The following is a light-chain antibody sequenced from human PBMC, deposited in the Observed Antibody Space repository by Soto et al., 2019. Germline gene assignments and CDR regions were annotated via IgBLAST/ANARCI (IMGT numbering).Light chain of an antibody. CDR3: SSYTSSSTRV. CDR1: SSDVGGYNY. CDR2: EVS. V-gene: IGLV2-14*01. J-gene: IGLJ1*01. Sequence: QSALTQPASVSRTPGQSITISCPGTSSDVGGYNYVSWYQQHPGKAPKLMIYEVSNRSSGASNRFSGSKSGNTASLTISGLQAEDEADYYCSSYTSSSTRVFGTGTKVTVL.